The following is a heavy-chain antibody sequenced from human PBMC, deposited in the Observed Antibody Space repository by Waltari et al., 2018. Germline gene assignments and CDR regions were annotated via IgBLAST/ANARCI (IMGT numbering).Heavy chain of an antibody. D-gene: IGHD4-17*01. CDR2: INTKTEQA. V-gene: IGHV7-4-1*02. CDR1: GYTVTDYS. Sequence: QVQLVQSGSELKKPGTSVKISCKASGYTVTDYSLNWVRQASGQGFEWMARINTKTEQATYAPDFTGRFVVSLDTSVSTAYLEIISLKAEDTAVYYCARWRPPDYGLDNWGQGTLVTVSA. J-gene: IGHJ4*02. CDR3: ARWRPPDYGLDN.